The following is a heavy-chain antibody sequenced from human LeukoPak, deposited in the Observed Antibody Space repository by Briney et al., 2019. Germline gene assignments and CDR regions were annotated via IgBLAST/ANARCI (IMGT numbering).Heavy chain of an antibody. CDR2: IIPIFGTA. CDR1: GGTFSSYA. Sequence: SVKVSCKASGGTFSSYAISWVRQAPGQGLEWMGGIIPIFGTANYAQKFQGRVTITTDESTSTAYMELSSLRSEDTAVYYCARSTAVAGTDYYYYMDVWGKGTTVTVSS. CDR3: ARSTAVAGTDYYYYMDV. V-gene: IGHV1-69*05. J-gene: IGHJ6*03. D-gene: IGHD6-19*01.